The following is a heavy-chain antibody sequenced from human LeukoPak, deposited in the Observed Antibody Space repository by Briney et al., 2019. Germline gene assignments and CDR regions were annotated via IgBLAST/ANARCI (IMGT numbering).Heavy chain of an antibody. V-gene: IGHV3-53*04. D-gene: IGHD6-19*01. CDR2: IYSGGST. J-gene: IGHJ4*02. CDR1: GGSISSSSYY. CDR3: ARAPEWLIFDY. Sequence: ETLSLTCTVSGGSISSSSYYWGWVRQAPGKGLEWVSVIYSGGSTYYADSVKGRFTISRHNSKNTLYLQMNSLRAEDTAVYYCARAPEWLIFDYWGQGTLVTVSS.